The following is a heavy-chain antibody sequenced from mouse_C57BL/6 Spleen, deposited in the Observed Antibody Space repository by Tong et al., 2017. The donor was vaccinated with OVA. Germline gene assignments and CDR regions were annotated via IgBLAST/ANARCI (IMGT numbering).Heavy chain of an antibody. CDR1: GYTFTSYW. V-gene: IGHV1-7*01. CDR3: ARGGYFDY. J-gene: IGHJ2*01. Sequence: VQLQQSGAELAKPGASVKMSCKASGYTFTSYWMHWVKQRPGQGLEWIGYINPSTGYTEYNQKFKDKATLTADKSSSTAYMQQSSLTSEDSAVYYGARGGYFDYWGQGTTLTVSS. CDR2: INPSTGYT.